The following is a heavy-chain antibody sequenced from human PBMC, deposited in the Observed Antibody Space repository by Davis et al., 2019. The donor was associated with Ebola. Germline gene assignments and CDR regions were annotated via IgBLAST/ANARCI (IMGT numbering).Heavy chain of an antibody. Sequence: GESLKISCKGSGYSFTTYWIAWVRQTPAKGLEWMGIIYPGDSGTRYSPSFQGQVTISADKSTNTAYLQWSSLQAADTAMYYCARHRDYDDADRHFQYYFDYWGQGTLVTVSS. CDR3: ARHRDYDDADRHFQYYFDY. D-gene: IGHD3-22*01. CDR1: GYSFTTYW. V-gene: IGHV5-51*01. CDR2: IYPGDSGT. J-gene: IGHJ4*02.